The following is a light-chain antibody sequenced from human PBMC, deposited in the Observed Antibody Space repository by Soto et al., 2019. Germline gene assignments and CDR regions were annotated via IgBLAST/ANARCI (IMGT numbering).Light chain of an antibody. CDR2: AAS. CDR3: PQAKSFPIT. V-gene: IGKV1D-12*01. CDR1: QGLSSW. J-gene: IGKJ4*01. Sequence: DIQMTQSPSSVSASVGDRVTITCRASQGLSSWLAWYQQKPGKAPKLLIYAASILQRGVPSRFSGGGSATDFTLTFNDLQPEDFATYYCPQAKSFPITFGGGTKVEIK.